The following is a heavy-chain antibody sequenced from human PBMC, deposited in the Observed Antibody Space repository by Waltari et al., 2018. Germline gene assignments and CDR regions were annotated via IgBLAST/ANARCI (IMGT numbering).Heavy chain of an antibody. D-gene: IGHD3-3*01. CDR3: AKRLLEPQVGAFDI. Sequence: EVQLLQSGGGLVQPGGSLRLSCAASGFPLSRYSLSWVRQAPGKGLEWVSAISSGGETTLYADSVKGRFTISRDNSKNTLSLQVSSLRAEDTAVYYCAKRLLEPQVGAFDIWGQGTIVTVSS. CDR2: ISSGGETT. J-gene: IGHJ3*02. V-gene: IGHV3-23*01. CDR1: GFPLSRYS.